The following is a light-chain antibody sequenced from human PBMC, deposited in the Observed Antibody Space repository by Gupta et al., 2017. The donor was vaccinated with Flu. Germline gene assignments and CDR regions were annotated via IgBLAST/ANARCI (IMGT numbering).Light chain of an antibody. CDR2: EVS. Sequence: QSALTQPASVSGSPGQSTTISCTGTSSDVGGYNYVSWYQQHPGKAPKLMSYEVSNRPSGVSNRFSGSKSGNTASLTSSGLQAEDEADYYCSSYTSSSTLVFGGGTKLTVL. CDR3: SSYTSSSTLV. CDR1: SSDVGGYNY. J-gene: IGLJ2*01. V-gene: IGLV2-14*01.